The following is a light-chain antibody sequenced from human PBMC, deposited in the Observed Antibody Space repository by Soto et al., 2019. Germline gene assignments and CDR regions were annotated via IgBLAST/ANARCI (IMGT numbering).Light chain of an antibody. V-gene: IGKV3-20*01. CDR1: QSVTSRS. CDR2: DAS. CDR3: QQYGSSPTT. J-gene: IGKJ1*01. Sequence: EIVLTQSPGTLSLSPGERATLSCRASQSVTSRSLAWYQQTPGQAPRLLIYDASSRATGIPARFSGSGSGTDFTLTISRLEPEDFAVYYCQQYGSSPTTFGQGTKVDNK.